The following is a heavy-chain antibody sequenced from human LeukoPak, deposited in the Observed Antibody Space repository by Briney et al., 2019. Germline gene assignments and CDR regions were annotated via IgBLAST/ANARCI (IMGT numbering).Heavy chain of an antibody. CDR1: GFTFSSYA. Sequence: GGSLRLSCAASGFTFSSYAMSWVRQAPGKGLEWVSAISGSGGSTYYADSVRGRFTISRDNSKNTLYLQMNSLRAEDTAVYYCAKDTDLAVAGQSFDYWGQGTLVAVSS. D-gene: IGHD6-19*01. CDR2: ISGSGGST. V-gene: IGHV3-23*01. J-gene: IGHJ4*02. CDR3: AKDTDLAVAGQSFDY.